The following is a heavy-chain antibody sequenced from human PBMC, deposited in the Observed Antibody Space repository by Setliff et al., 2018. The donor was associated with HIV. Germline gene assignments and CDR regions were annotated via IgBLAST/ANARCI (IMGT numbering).Heavy chain of an antibody. V-gene: IGHV1-2*06. CDR1: GYTFINSY. D-gene: IGHD7-27*01. J-gene: IGHJ4*02. Sequence: ASVKVSCKASGYTFINSYIYWVRQAPGQGLEWVGRISPNSGGTYYSQKFQGRVSMTRDTSTNTAYLDLTNLTSDDTAVYFCVKDGGPWGSGDWGQGTLVTVSS. CDR2: ISPNSGGT. CDR3: VKDGGPWGSGD.